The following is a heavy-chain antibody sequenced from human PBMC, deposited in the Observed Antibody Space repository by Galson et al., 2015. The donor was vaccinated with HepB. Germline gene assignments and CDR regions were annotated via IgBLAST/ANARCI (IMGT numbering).Heavy chain of an antibody. D-gene: IGHD5-12*01. J-gene: IGHJ6*03. Sequence: SETLSLTCTVSGGSISSYYWSWIRQPPGKGLEWIGYIYYSGSTNYNPSLKSRVTISVDTSKNQFSLKLSSVTAADTAVYYCARGGGASGYDLYYYYYYMDVWGKGTTVTVSS. CDR2: IYYSGST. CDR1: GGSISSYY. V-gene: IGHV4-59*01. CDR3: ARGGGASGYDLYYYYYYMDV.